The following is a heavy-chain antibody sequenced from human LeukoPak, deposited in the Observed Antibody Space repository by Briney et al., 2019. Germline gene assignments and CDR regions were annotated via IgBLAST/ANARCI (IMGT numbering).Heavy chain of an antibody. CDR2: INPSGGST. V-gene: IGHV1-46*01. J-gene: IGHJ6*02. Sequence: ASVKVSCKASGYTFTSYYMHWVRQAPGQGLEWMGIINPSGGSTSYAQKFQGRVTMTTDTSTSTVYMELSSLRSEDTAVYYCARDGTLRVIQLWSYYYYGMDVWGQGTTVTVSS. CDR1: GYTFTSYY. CDR3: ARDGTLRVIQLWSYYYYGMDV. D-gene: IGHD5-18*01.